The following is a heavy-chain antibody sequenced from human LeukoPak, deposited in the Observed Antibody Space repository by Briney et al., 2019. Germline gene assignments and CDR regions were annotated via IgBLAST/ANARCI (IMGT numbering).Heavy chain of an antibody. CDR2: ISSGGMWI. J-gene: IGHJ6*03. CDR1: GFTFSSYS. D-gene: IGHD6-6*01. V-gene: IGHV3-21*01. Sequence: RGSLRLSCAASGFTFSSYSMNWVRQAPGKGLEWVSSISSGGMWIYYADSLKGRFTISRDNAKNSLYLQMNSLRAEDTAVYYCARVSSFYYYYMDVWGKGTTVTVSS. CDR3: ARVSSFYYYYMDV.